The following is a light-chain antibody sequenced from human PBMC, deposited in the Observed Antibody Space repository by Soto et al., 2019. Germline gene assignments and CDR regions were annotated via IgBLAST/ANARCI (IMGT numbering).Light chain of an antibody. J-gene: IGLJ1*01. V-gene: IGLV2-14*01. CDR2: QVS. Sequence: QSALTQPASVSGSPGQSITISCTGTSSDVGGYYYVSWYQHHPGKAPKLMIYQVSNRPSGVSNRFSGSKSGNTASLTISGLQAEDEADYYCSSYTSSNTFYVFGTGTKLT. CDR3: SSYTSSNTFYV. CDR1: SSDVGGYYY.